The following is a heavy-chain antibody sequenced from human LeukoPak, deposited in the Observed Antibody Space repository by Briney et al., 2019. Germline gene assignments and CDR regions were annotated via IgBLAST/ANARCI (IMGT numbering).Heavy chain of an antibody. CDR1: GGSFSGYY. J-gene: IGHJ6*02. Sequence: SETLSLTCAVYGGSFSGYYWSWIRQPPGKGLEWIGEINHSGSTNYNPSLKSRVTISVDTSKNQFSLKLSSVTAADTAVYYCARDPWIDSVVEVVARSMDVWGQGTTVTVSS. CDR3: ARDPWIDSVVEVVARSMDV. D-gene: IGHD2-15*01. CDR2: INHSGST. V-gene: IGHV4-34*01.